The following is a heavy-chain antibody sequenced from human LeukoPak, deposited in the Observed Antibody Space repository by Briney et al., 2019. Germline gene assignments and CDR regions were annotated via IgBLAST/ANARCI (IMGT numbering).Heavy chain of an antibody. CDR2: INPSGGST. Sequence: GASVKVSCKASGYTFTSYYMYWVRQAPGQGLGWMGIINPSGGSTSYAQKFQGRVTMTRDTSTSTVYLELSSLRSEDTAVYFCARDPDPADDSSAYCFDYWGQGTLVTVSS. CDR1: GYTFTSYY. D-gene: IGHD3-22*01. J-gene: IGHJ4*02. CDR3: ARDPDPADDSSAYCFDY. V-gene: IGHV1-46*01.